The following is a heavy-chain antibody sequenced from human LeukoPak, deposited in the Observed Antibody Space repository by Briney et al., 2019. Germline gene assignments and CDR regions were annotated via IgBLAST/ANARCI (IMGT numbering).Heavy chain of an antibody. D-gene: IGHD3-10*01. J-gene: IGHJ5*02. Sequence: ASVKVSCKASGGTFSDYVISWVRQAPGQGLEWMGGIIPIFNTTNYAQIFQGRVTITADGSTSTAYMELSSLRSEDTAVYYCARRYYGSGSANWFDPWGQGTLVTVSS. CDR3: ARRYYGSGSANWFDP. CDR1: GGTFSDYV. CDR2: IIPIFNTT. V-gene: IGHV1-69*01.